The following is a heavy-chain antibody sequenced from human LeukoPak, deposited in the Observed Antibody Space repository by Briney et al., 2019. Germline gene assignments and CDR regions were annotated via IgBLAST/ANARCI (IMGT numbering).Heavy chain of an antibody. V-gene: IGHV4-4*07. Sequence: SETLSLTCTVSGGSISSYYWSWIRQPAGKGLEWIGRIYTSGSTNYNPSLKSRVTMSVDTSKNQFSLKLSSVTAADTAVYYCASGFGVNYFYYLDVWGKGTTVTVSS. J-gene: IGHJ6*03. CDR1: GGSISSYY. D-gene: IGHD3-3*01. CDR3: ASGFGVNYFYYLDV. CDR2: IYTSGST.